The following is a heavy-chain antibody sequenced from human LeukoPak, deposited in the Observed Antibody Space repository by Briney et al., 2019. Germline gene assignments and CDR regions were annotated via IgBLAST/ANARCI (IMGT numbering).Heavy chain of an antibody. Sequence: GASVKVSCKASGYTFTTYTMHWVRQAPGQRLEWMGWITAGNGNTKYSQKFQGRVTITRDTSASTAYMEVSSLRSEDTAVYYCARVRWELPELDYWGQGTLVTVSS. CDR3: ARVRWELPELDY. CDR2: ITAGNGNT. CDR1: GYTFTTYT. V-gene: IGHV1-3*01. J-gene: IGHJ4*02. D-gene: IGHD1-26*01.